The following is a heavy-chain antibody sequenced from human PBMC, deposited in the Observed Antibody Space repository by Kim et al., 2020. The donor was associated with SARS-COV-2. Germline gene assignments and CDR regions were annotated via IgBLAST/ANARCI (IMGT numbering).Heavy chain of an antibody. Sequence: INDGTPPRYTDSVKDRFTISRDNSKNTLYLQMTGLRADDTGVYYCTRGPFWGQGTLVTVSS. J-gene: IGHJ4*02. CDR3: TRGPF. V-gene: IGHV3-74*01. CDR2: INDGTPP.